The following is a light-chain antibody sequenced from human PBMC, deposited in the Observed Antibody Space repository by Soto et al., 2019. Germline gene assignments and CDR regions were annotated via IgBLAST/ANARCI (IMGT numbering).Light chain of an antibody. CDR2: EDI. CDR3: CSYAGGTSVV. Sequence: QSALTQPASVSGSPGQSITISCTGTSSDVGRYSLVSWYQQHPGKAPKLMIYEDIERPSGVSNRFSGSKSGNTASLTISGLQTEDEADYYCCSYAGGTSVVFGGGTQLTAL. CDR1: SSDVGRYSL. V-gene: IGLV2-23*01. J-gene: IGLJ2*01.